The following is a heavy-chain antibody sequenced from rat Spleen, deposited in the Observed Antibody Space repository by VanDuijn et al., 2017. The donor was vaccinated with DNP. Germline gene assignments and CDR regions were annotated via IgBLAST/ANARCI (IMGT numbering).Heavy chain of an antibody. D-gene: IGHD1-9*01. V-gene: IGHV5S13*01. J-gene: IGHJ2*01. CDR1: GFTFSNYG. CDR2: ITSSGGST. Sequence: EVQLAESGGGLVQPGRSLKLSCAASGFTFSNYGMAWVRQAPKKGLEWVAAITSSGGSTYYPDSVKGRFTISRDDAKNTLSLQMNSLRSEDTATYYCTTRTYDYWGQGVMVTVSS. CDR3: TTRTYDY.